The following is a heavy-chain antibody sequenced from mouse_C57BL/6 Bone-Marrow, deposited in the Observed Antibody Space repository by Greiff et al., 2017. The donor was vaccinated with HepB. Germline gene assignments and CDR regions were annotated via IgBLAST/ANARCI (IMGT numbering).Heavy chain of an antibody. CDR2: ISDGGSYT. J-gene: IGHJ4*01. Sequence: EVQLVESGGGLVKPGGSLKLSCAASGFTFSSYAMSWVRQTPEKRLEWVATISDGGSYTYYPDNVKGRFTISRDNAKNNLYLQMSHLKSEDTAMYYCARDPSYYGSSGGYAMDYWGQGTSVTVSS. V-gene: IGHV5-4*01. CDR3: ARDPSYYGSSGGYAMDY. CDR1: GFTFSSYA. D-gene: IGHD1-1*01.